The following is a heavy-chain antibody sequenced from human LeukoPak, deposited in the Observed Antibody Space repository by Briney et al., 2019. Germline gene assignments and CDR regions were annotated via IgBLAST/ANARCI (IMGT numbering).Heavy chain of an antibody. D-gene: IGHD6-19*01. J-gene: IGHJ3*02. Sequence: GGSLRLSCAASGFTFSDYYMSWIRQAPGKGLEWVSYITSSGSTIYYADSMKGRFTISRDNAKNSLYLQMNSLRADDTAVYYCARQWQVAFDIWGQATMVTDSS. CDR2: ITSSGSTI. CDR3: ARQWQVAFDI. V-gene: IGHV3-11*01. CDR1: GFTFSDYY.